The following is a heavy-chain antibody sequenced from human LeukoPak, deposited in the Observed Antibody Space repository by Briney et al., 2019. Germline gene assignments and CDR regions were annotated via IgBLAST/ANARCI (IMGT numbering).Heavy chain of an antibody. D-gene: IGHD3-9*01. CDR3: AKGTTYYDILTGYGYPYYFDY. CDR2: ISGSGGSK. Sequence: GGSLRLSCAASGFAFSKYARSWVRQAPGKGLEWVSAISGSGGSKYYADSVKGRFTISRDNSKNTLYVQMNSLRAEDTATYYCAKGTTYYDILTGYGYPYYFDYWGQGTLVTVSS. J-gene: IGHJ4*02. CDR1: GFAFSKYA. V-gene: IGHV3-23*01.